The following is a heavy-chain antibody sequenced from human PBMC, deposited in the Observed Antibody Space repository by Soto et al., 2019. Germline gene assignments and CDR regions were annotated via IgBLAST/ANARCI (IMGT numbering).Heavy chain of an antibody. V-gene: IGHV6-1*01. D-gene: IGHD6-6*01. Sequence: SQTLSLTCGISGDSVPSNTAAWNWIRQSPSRGLEWLGRTYYRSKWYNDYAVSVKSRITINPDTSKNQFSLQLNSVTPEDTVVYYCARDFYGTSSFLDVWGQGTTVTVSS. CDR2: TYYRSKWYN. J-gene: IGHJ6*02. CDR1: GDSVPSNTAA. CDR3: ARDFYGTSSFLDV.